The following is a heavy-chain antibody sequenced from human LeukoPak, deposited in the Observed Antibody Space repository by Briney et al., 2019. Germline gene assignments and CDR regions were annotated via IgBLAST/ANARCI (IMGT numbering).Heavy chain of an antibody. Sequence: QTGGSLRLSCSASGFTFSSYAMHWVRQAPGKGLEYVSAISSNGGSTYYADSVKGRFTISRDNAKNTLYLQMNSLRAEDTAVYYCARSTASGNFDYWGQGTLVTVSS. J-gene: IGHJ4*02. D-gene: IGHD2-21*02. CDR2: ISSNGGST. CDR1: GFTFSSYA. V-gene: IGHV3-64*04. CDR3: ARSTASGNFDY.